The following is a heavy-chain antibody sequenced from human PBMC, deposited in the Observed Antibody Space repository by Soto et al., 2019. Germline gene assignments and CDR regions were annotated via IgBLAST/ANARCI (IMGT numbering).Heavy chain of an antibody. J-gene: IGHJ4*02. CDR3: ARDRSMDGYNSRSFDY. CDR1: GGTFSSFG. D-gene: IGHD5-12*01. Sequence: QVQLMQSGAEVKKPGSSVKVSCKASGGTFSSFGFNWVRQAPGQGLEWMGGIIPLYGTANHAQRFQGRVTISADESTSTVYMELISLRSEDTAIYYCARDRSMDGYNSRSFDYWGQGTLVTVSS. CDR2: IIPLYGTA. V-gene: IGHV1-69*01.